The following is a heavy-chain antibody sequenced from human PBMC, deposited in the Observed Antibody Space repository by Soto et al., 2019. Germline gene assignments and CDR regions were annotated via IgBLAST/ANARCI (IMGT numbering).Heavy chain of an antibody. J-gene: IGHJ4*02. CDR3: ARALGGHYYDSSGYLDY. CDR2: IWYDGSNK. CDR1: GFTFSSYG. Sequence: ESGGGVVQPGRSLRLSCAASGFTFSSYGMHWVRQAPGKGLEWVAVIWYDGSNKYYADSVKGRFTISRDNSKNTLYLQMNSLRAEDTAVYYCARALGGHYYDSSGYLDYWGQGPLVTVSS. V-gene: IGHV3-33*01. D-gene: IGHD3-22*01.